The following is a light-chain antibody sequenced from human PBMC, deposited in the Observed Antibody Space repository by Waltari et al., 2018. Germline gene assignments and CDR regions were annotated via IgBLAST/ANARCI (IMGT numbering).Light chain of an antibody. CDR3: QQYGHSPPYT. V-gene: IGKV3-20*01. Sequence: EIVLTQSPGTLSLSPGESATLSCRASQRISTTYLAWYQLKPGHTPRLLIYDASSRATGIPDRFRGSGSGTDFTLTVSRVEPEDFAVYYCQQYGHSPPYTFGQGTKLEIK. CDR2: DAS. J-gene: IGKJ2*01. CDR1: QRISTTY.